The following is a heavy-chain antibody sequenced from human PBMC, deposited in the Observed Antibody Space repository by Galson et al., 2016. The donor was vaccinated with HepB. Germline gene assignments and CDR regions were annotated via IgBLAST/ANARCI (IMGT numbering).Heavy chain of an antibody. D-gene: IGHD6-13*01. Sequence: SLRLSCAASGFEFTYYPMNWVRQTPGKGLEWVASISADSRDIYYADSVKGRFTISRDNPRNSLYLQMDGLRVEDTAVYFCAGAGFSTSWLGYWMDPWGQGTEVTVSP. J-gene: IGHJ5*02. CDR2: ISADSRDI. CDR3: AGAGFSTSWLGYWMDP. V-gene: IGHV3-21*01. CDR1: GFEFTYYP.